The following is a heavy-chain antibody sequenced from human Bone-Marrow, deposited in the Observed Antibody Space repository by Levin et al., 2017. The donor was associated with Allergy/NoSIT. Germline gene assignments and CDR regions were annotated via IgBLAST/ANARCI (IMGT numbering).Heavy chain of an antibody. CDR2: IYYSGST. CDR1: GGSISTYY. Sequence: SETLSLTCTVSGGSISTYYWSWIRQPPEKRLEWIGYIYYSGSTKYNPSLKSRVTLLVDTSKNLFSLKLSSVTAADSAVSFCARAIPSGGNSYYYYYMDVWGKGTTVTVSS. D-gene: IGHD4-23*01. J-gene: IGHJ6*03. CDR3: ARAIPSGGNSYYYYYMDV. V-gene: IGHV4-59*01.